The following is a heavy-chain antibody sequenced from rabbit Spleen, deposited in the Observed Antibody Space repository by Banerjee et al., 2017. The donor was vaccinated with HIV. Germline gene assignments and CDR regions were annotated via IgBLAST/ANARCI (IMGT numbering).Heavy chain of an antibody. D-gene: IGHD4-1*01. J-gene: IGHJ4*01. CDR3: ARDLAGAIGWNFYL. CDR2: IDPVFGIT. Sequence: QELVESGGGLVQAGESLKLSCKASGFTLSSSYMNWVRQAPGKGLEWIGYIDPVFGITYYANWVNGRFSISRENAQNTVFLQMTSLTAADTATYLCARDLAGAIGWNFYLWGQGTLVTVS. V-gene: IGHV1S7*01. CDR1: GFTLSSSY.